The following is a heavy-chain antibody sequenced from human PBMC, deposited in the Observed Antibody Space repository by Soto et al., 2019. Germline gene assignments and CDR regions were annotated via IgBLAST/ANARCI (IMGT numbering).Heavy chain of an antibody. CDR3: ATYISGGGGRGY. D-gene: IGHD3-22*01. CDR2: INYSGST. V-gene: IGHV4-59*08. J-gene: IGHJ4*02. Sequence: QVQLQESGPGLVKPSETLSLTCTVSGGSVTNHHLSWIRQPPGKGLEWMGYINYSGSTNYNPSLWSRVTMAVDTSNGQFSLKLSSVTAADTAVYYCATYISGGGGRGYWGQGTLVTVSS. CDR1: GGSVTNHH.